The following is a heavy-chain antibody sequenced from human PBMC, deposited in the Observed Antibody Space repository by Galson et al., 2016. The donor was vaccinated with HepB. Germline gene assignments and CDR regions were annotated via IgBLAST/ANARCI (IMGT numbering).Heavy chain of an antibody. CDR1: GGTFNDYA. J-gene: IGHJ3*02. V-gene: IGHV1-69*13. CDR2: FVPIIGTA. Sequence: SVKVSCKASGGTFNDYALTWVRQAPGQGLEWMGGFVPIIGTAKYAQKFQGRITITADESTKTVYVELISLRSEDTAVNYCARVSVSRGGHNAFDMWGQGTMVTVPS. D-gene: IGHD2-15*01. CDR3: ARVSVSRGGHNAFDM.